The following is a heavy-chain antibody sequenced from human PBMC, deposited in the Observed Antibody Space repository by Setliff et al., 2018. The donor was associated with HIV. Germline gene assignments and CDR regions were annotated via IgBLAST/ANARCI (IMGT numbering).Heavy chain of an antibody. CDR1: GYTLTELS. Sequence: ASVKVSCKISGYTLTELSIHWVRQAPGKGLEWMANFDPEDGETFSAQKFQGRLTMTEDTSTDTAYMELSSLRSDDTAMYYCARTSGDAYNYEGACDVWGQGTLFTVSS. V-gene: IGHV1-24*01. CDR3: ARTSGDAYNYEGACDV. J-gene: IGHJ3*01. CDR2: FDPEDGET. D-gene: IGHD5-12*01.